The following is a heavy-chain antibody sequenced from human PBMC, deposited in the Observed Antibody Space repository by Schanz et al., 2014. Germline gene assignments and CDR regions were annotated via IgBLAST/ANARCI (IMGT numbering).Heavy chain of an antibody. CDR1: GYTFTSYG. D-gene: IGHD5-12*01. V-gene: IGHV1-18*04. J-gene: IGHJ4*02. CDR3: ARDFSAYVGNYFDY. CDR2: INGYNGHT. Sequence: QVQLVQSGAEVKKPGSPVKVSCKASGYTFTSYGITWVRQAPGQGLEWMGWINGYNGHTLYAQKFQGRVTMTTDTSTSTSYMELTSLRFDDTAVYYCARDFSAYVGNYFDYWGQGTLVTVSS.